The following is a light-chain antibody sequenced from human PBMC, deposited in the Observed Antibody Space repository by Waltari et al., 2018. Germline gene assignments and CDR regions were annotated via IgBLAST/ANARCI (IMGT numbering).Light chain of an antibody. Sequence: EIVLTQSPATLSLSPGESATLSCRASQNVGRSLAWYQQKPGQAPRLLIFGTSSRATDIPDRFSGSGSVTDFSLTISRLEPEDFAVYFCQHYVRLPVTFGQGTKVDIK. CDR1: QNVGRS. CDR3: QHYVRLPVT. V-gene: IGKV3-20*01. CDR2: GTS. J-gene: IGKJ1*01.